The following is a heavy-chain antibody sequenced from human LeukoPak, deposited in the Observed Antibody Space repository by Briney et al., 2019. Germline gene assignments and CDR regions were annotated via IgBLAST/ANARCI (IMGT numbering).Heavy chain of an antibody. CDR3: ARDLPMVAAAGRFDY. Sequence: SQTLSLTCAISGDSVSSNSAAWNWIRHSPSRGPEWLGRTYYRSKWYNDYAVSVKSRITINPDTSKNQFSLQLNSVTPEDTAVYYCARDLPMVAAAGRFDYWGQGTLVTVSS. CDR1: GDSVSSNSAA. J-gene: IGHJ4*02. CDR2: TYYRSKWYN. V-gene: IGHV6-1*01. D-gene: IGHD6-13*01.